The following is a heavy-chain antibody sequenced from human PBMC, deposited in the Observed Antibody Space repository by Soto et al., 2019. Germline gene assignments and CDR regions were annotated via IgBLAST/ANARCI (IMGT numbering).Heavy chain of an antibody. Sequence: SVKVSCKASGYTFTNYVISWVRQAPGQGLEWMGWISAYNGNADFAQNLQDRVTMTADTSTTIAYMELRSLTSDDTAVYYCARVGTYCTGISCFDYWGQGTQVTVSS. D-gene: IGHD2-8*02. CDR2: ISAYNGNA. CDR3: ARVGTYCTGISCFDY. V-gene: IGHV1-18*01. CDR1: GYTFTNYV. J-gene: IGHJ4*02.